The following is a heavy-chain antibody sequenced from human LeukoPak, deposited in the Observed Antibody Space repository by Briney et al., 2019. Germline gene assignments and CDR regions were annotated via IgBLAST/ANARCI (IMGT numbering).Heavy chain of an antibody. V-gene: IGHV1-69*06. Sequence: SVKVSCKASGGTFSSYAISWVRQAPGQGLEWMGGIIPIFGTANYAQKFQGRVTITADKSTSTAYMALSSLRSEDTDVYYCASPTGDGYSYGPFDYWGQGTLVTVSS. CDR3: ASPTGDGYSYGPFDY. CDR1: GGTFSSYA. J-gene: IGHJ4*02. D-gene: IGHD5-18*01. CDR2: IIPIFGTA.